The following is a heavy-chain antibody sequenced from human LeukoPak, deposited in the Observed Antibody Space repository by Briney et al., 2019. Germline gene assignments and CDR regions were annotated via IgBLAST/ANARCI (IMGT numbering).Heavy chain of an antibody. Sequence: GGSLSLSCAASGFTVSTNCMTWVRQAPGKGLEWVSTIYSGGTTYYADSVMGRFTFSRHNSRNTLYLQMNSLRAEDTAVYYCARVDTVMAYYFDLWGQGTLVTVSS. CDR2: IYSGGTT. J-gene: IGHJ4*02. D-gene: IGHD5-18*01. CDR3: ARVDTVMAYYFDL. V-gene: IGHV3-53*04. CDR1: GFTVSTNC.